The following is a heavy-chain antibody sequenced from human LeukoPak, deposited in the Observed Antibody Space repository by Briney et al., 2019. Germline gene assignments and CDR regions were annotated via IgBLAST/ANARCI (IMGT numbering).Heavy chain of an antibody. Sequence: SGGSLRLSCADSGFTFSSYWMSWVRQAPGKGLEWVSIIYSGGSTFYADSVKGRFTISRDNSKNTLYLQMNSLRAEDTAVYYCARGGSYLSAFDIWGQGTMVTVSS. J-gene: IGHJ3*02. D-gene: IGHD1-26*01. CDR3: ARGGSYLSAFDI. CDR1: GFTFSSYW. V-gene: IGHV3-53*01. CDR2: IYSGGST.